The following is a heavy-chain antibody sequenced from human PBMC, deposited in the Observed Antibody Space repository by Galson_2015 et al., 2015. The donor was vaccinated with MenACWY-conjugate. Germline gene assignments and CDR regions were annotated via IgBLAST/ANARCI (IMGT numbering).Heavy chain of an antibody. J-gene: IGHJ4*02. Sequence: SLRLSCAASGFTFSSYWMHWVRQAPGKGLVWVSLINSDGSSTSYADSVKGRFTISRDNAKNTLYLQMNSLRAEDTAVYYCAVYCSITRGYGASGGYSGQGTLVTVSS. D-gene: IGHD2-2*01. V-gene: IGHV3-74*01. CDR1: GFTFSSYW. CDR3: AVYCSITRGYGASGGY. CDR2: INSDGSST.